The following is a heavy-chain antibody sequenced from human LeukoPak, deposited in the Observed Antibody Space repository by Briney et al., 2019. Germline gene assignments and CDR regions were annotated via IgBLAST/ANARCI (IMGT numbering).Heavy chain of an antibody. V-gene: IGHV3-7*01. CDR2: INQDGTEK. CDR1: GFTFTTYW. J-gene: IGHJ6*03. CDR3: ARVQRGYSYNPLGYYYYYMDV. Sequence: GGSLRLSCAASGFTFTTYWMSWVRQLPGKGLEWVANINQDGTEKYYVDSVKGRFTISRDNAKNSLYLQMNSLRAEDTAVYYCARVQRGYSYNPLGYYYYYMDVWGKGTTVTVSS. D-gene: IGHD5-18*01.